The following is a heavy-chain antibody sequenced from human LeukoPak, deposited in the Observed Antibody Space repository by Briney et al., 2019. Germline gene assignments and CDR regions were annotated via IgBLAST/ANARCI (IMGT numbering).Heavy chain of an antibody. V-gene: IGHV4-59*01. J-gene: IGHJ5*02. CDR1: GGSISSYY. D-gene: IGHD3-10*01. CDR3: ARDSRYGFQREWWFDP. Sequence: PSETLSLTCTVSGGSISSYYWSWIRQPPGKGLEWIGYIYYSGSTNYNPSLKSRVTISVDTSKNQFSLKLSSVTAADTAVYYCARDSRYGFQREWWFDPWGQGTLVTVSS. CDR2: IYYSGST.